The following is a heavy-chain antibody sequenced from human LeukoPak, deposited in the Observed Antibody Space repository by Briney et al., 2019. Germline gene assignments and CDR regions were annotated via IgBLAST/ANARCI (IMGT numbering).Heavy chain of an antibody. CDR1: GYTFTGYY. CDR2: INPNSGDT. J-gene: IGHJ4*02. CDR3: ARDLGGGSHYFDY. D-gene: IGHD1-26*01. Sequence: ASVKVSCKASGYTFTGYYMHWVRQAPGRGLEWMGWINPNSGDTKYAQKFQGRVTMTRDTSISTAYMELSRLRSDNTAVYYCARDLGGGSHYFDYWGQGTLVTVSS. V-gene: IGHV1-2*02.